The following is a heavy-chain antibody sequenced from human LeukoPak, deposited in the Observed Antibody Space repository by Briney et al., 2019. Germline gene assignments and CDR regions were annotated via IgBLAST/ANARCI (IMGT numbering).Heavy chain of an antibody. CDR2: IFYSGST. Sequence: SETLSLTCTVSGGSITSYYWSWIRQPPGKGLEWIGYIFYSGSTNYNPSLKSRVTISVDTSKKQFSLKLSSVTAADTAVYYCARHNQGSSGYYDYWGPGTLVTVSS. D-gene: IGHD3-22*01. CDR3: ARHNQGSSGYYDY. CDR1: GGSITSYY. V-gene: IGHV4-59*08. J-gene: IGHJ4*02.